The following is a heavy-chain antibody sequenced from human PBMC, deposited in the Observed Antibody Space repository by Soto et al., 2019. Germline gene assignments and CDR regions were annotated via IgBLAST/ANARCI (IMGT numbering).Heavy chain of an antibody. J-gene: IGHJ4*02. V-gene: IGHV4-31*03. D-gene: IGHD3-10*01. CDR1: GGSISSGGYY. CDR3: ARATRTMVRGVIKTSYYFDY. Sequence: QVQLQESGPGLVKPSQTLSLTCTVSGGSISSGGYYWSWIRQHPGKGLEWIGYIYYSGSTYYNPSLKSRVTISVATSKNQFSLKLSSVTAADTAVYYCARATRTMVRGVIKTSYYFDYWGQGTLVTVSS. CDR2: IYYSGST.